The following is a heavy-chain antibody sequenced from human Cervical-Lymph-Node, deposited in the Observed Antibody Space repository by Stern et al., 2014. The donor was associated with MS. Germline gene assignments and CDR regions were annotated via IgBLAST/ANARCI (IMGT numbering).Heavy chain of an antibody. CDR3: AKMSVGGRPSLDYLYGLDV. Sequence: DQLVESGGGVVQPGRSLRLSCAASGFAFSSFGIHWVRQAPGKGLEWVAVVSYDGSNKYYSDSVKGRFTISRDNAKNTLYLQMISLRSEDTAVYYCAKMSVGGRPSLDYLYGLDVWGQGTTVTVSS. V-gene: IGHV3-30*18. CDR2: VSYDGSNK. CDR1: GFAFSSFG. J-gene: IGHJ6*02. D-gene: IGHD6-19*01.